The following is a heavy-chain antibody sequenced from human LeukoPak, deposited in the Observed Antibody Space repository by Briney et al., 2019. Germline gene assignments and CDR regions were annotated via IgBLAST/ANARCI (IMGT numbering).Heavy chain of an antibody. J-gene: IGHJ4*02. CDR1: GFTFSTYW. Sequence: GGSLRLSCAASGFTFSTYWMSWVRQAPGKGLEWVANIKQDGSEKYYVESVKGRFTISRDNAKNSLYLQVNSLRGEDTAVYYCAKEAVAGIVDYWGQGTLVTVSS. CDR3: AKEAVAGIVDY. V-gene: IGHV3-7*05. CDR2: IKQDGSEK. D-gene: IGHD6-19*01.